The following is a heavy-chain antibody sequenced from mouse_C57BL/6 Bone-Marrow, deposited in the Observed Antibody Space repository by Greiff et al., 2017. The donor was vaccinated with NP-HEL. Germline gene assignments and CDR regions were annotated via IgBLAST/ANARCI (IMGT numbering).Heavy chain of an antibody. CDR2: INYDGSST. V-gene: IGHV5-16*01. CDR3: ARDYPYYFDY. CDR1: GFTFSDYY. Sequence: DVQLVESEGGLVQPGSSMKLSCTASGFTFSDYYMAWVRQVPEKGLEWVANINYDGSSTYYLDSLKSRFIISRDNAKNILYLQMSSLKSEDTATYYCARDYPYYFDYWGQGTTLTVSS. D-gene: IGHD5-5*01. J-gene: IGHJ2*01.